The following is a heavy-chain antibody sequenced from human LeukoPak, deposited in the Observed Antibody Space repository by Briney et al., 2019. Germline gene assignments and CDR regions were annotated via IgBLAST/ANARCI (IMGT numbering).Heavy chain of an antibody. J-gene: IGHJ4*02. D-gene: IGHD3-22*01. CDR2: INHSGST. CDR1: GGSFSGYY. CDR3: ALMSTGYDSSGYYSR. Sequence: PSETLSLTCAVYGGSFSGYYWSWIRQPPGKGLEWIGEINHSGSTNYNPSLKSRVTISVDTSKNQFSLKLSSVTAADTAVYYCALMSTGYDSSGYYSRWGQGTLVTVSS. V-gene: IGHV4-34*01.